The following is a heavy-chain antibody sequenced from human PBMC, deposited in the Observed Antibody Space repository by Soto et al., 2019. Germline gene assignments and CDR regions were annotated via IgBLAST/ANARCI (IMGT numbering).Heavy chain of an antibody. V-gene: IGHV4-38-2*01. D-gene: IGHD3-22*01. CDR1: GYSISSGYY. CDR3: ARVYRDLLRVDP. J-gene: IGHJ5*02. Sequence: PSGTLSLTCAVSGYSISSGYYWGWIRQPPGKGLEWIGSIYHSGSTYYNPSLKSRVTISVDTSKNQFSLKLSSVTAADTAVYYCARVYRDLLRVDPWGQGTLVTVSS. CDR2: IYHSGST.